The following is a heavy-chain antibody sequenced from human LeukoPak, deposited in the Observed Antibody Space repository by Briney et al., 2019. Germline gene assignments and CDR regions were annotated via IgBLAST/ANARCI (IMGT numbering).Heavy chain of an antibody. J-gene: IGHJ4*02. CDR2: ISSSGSYI. V-gene: IGHV3-21*06. Sequence: GGSLRLSCAASGFTFSSYAINWVRRAPGKGLEWVSSISSSGSYIYYADSVKGRFTISRDNAKNSLYLQMSSLRAEDTAVYYCARGCGGDCYSFRDYWGQGPLVTVSS. D-gene: IGHD2-21*02. CDR1: GFTFSSYA. CDR3: ARGCGGDCYSFRDY.